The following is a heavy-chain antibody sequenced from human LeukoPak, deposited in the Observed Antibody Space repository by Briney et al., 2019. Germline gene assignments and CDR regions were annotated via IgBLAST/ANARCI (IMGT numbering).Heavy chain of an antibody. CDR1: GYTFTGYY. J-gene: IGHJ1*01. D-gene: IGHD4-17*01. Sequence: ASVKVSCKASGYTFTGYYMHWVRQAPGQGLEWMGWINPNSGDTNYAQKFQGRVTMTRDTSISTAYMELSRLRSDDTAVYYCAASYGDYVLYFQHWGQGTLVTVSS. CDR3: AASYGDYVLYFQH. CDR2: INPNSGDT. V-gene: IGHV1-2*02.